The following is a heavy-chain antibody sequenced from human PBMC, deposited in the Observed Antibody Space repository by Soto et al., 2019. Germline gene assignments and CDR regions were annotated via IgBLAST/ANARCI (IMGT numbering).Heavy chain of an antibody. J-gene: IGHJ3*02. CDR3: ARSTLLGGNQPEDAFDI. Sequence: ASVKVSCKASGYTFTGYYMHWVRQAPGQGLEWMGWINPNSGGTNYAQKFQGWVTMTRDTSISTAYMELSRLRSDDTAVYYCARSTLLGGNQPEDAFDIWGQGTMVTVSS. CDR1: GYTFTGYY. CDR2: INPNSGGT. D-gene: IGHD2-15*01. V-gene: IGHV1-2*04.